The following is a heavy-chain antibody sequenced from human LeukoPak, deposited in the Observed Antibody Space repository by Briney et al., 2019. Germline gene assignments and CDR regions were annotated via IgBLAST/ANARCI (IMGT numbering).Heavy chain of an antibody. CDR2: IKCDGSEK. J-gene: IGHJ6*04. CDR1: GFTFSTSW. CDR3: AELGITMIGGV. D-gene: IGHD3-10*02. V-gene: IGHV3-52*01. Sequence: PGGSLRLSCAASGFTFSTSWMHWVCQAPEKGLEWVADIKCDGSEKYYVDSVKGRFTISRDNAKNSLYLQMNSLRAEDTAVYYCAELGITMIGGVWGKGTTVTISS.